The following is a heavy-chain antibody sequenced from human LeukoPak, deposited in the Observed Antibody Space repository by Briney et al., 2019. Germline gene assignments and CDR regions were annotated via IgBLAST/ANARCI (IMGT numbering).Heavy chain of an antibody. CDR1: GFTFSSYA. CDR2: ISSNGGST. Sequence: GGSLRLSCAASGFTFSSYAMHWVRQAPGKGLEYVSAISSNGGSTYYANSVKGRFTISRDNSKNTLYLQMGSLRAEDMAVYYCARSAATRGGFNWFDPWGQGTLVTVSS. D-gene: IGHD2-15*01. CDR3: ARSAATRGGFNWFDP. J-gene: IGHJ5*02. V-gene: IGHV3-64*01.